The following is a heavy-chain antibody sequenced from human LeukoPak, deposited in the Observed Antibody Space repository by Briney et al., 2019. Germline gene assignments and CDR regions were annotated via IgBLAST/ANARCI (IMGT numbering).Heavy chain of an antibody. CDR1: GFTFSSYE. CDR2: ISSSGSTI. J-gene: IGHJ4*02. CDR3: ARAAVTMVRGVSFDY. Sequence: AGGSLRLSCAASGFTFSSYEMNWVRQAPGKGLEWVSYISSSGSTIYYADSVKGRFTISRDNAKNSLYLQMNSLRAEDTAVYYCARAAVTMVRGVSFDYWGQGTLVTVSS. D-gene: IGHD3-10*01. V-gene: IGHV3-48*03.